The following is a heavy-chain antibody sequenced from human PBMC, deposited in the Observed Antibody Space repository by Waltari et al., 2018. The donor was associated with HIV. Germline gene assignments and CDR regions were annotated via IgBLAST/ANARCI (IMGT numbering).Heavy chain of an antibody. V-gene: IGHV4-39*01. J-gene: IGHJ2*01. D-gene: IGHD5-18*01. Sequence: QLQLQELGPGLVKLSETVSVTCTVSGCSISSSSYYWCGVGQPPGKGLEWIGSIYYSGSTYYNPSLKSRVTISVDTSKNQFSLKLSSVTAADTAVYYCARVQTGVDTAMVNRYFDLWGRGTLVTVSS. CDR2: IYYSGST. CDR3: ARVQTGVDTAMVNRYFDL. CDR1: GCSISSSSYY.